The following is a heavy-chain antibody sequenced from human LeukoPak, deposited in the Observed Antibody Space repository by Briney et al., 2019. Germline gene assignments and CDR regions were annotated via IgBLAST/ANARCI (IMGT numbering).Heavy chain of an antibody. J-gene: IGHJ6*03. CDR2: IGGYSLTV. CDR3: AKGQMVRGVTTSYYMDA. V-gene: IGHV3-23*01. CDR1: GFTFSSYV. Sequence: GGSLRLSCTASGFTFSSYVMSWVRQAPGKGLEWVSAIGGYSLTVYNAQSLKGRFTVSRDNSKNTLYLQVTDLRVDDTAVYYCAKGQMVRGVTTSYYMDAWGKGTRVTVSS. D-gene: IGHD3-10*01.